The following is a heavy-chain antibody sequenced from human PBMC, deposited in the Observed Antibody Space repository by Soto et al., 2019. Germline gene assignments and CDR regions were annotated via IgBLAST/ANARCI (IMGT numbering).Heavy chain of an antibody. CDR3: ARASARGGELRGPNWFDP. V-gene: IGHV4-4*07. J-gene: IGHJ5*02. Sequence: SETLSLTCTVSGGSISSYYWSWIRQPAGKGLEWIGRIYTSGSTNYNPSLKSRVTMSVDTSKNQFSLKLSSVTAADTAVYYCARASARGGELRGPNWFDPWGQGTLVTVS. D-gene: IGHD1-26*01. CDR1: GGSISSYY. CDR2: IYTSGST.